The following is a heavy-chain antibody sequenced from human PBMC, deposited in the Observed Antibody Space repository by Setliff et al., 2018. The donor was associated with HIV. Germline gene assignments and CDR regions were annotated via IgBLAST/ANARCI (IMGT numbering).Heavy chain of an antibody. CDR2: LNPNSGAT. J-gene: IGHJ6*03. CDR3: ARGADYLGIPSYYYYYMDV. Sequence: ASVKVSCKASGYSFTGEYMNWVRQAPGQGLEWMGWLNPNSGATDFAQKFQDRVTMTRDTSISTAYMELSSLRSGDTAVYYCARGADYLGIPSYYYYYMDVWGKGTTVTAP. D-gene: IGHD7-27*01. V-gene: IGHV1-2*02. CDR1: GYSFTGEY.